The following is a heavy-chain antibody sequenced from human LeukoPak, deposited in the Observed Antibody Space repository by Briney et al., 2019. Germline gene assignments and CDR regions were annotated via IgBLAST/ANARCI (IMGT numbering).Heavy chain of an antibody. Sequence: GGSLRLSCAASGFTFSSYGMHWVRQAPGKGLEWVSSITSSSSYIYYADSVKGRFTISRDNAKNSLYLQMNSLRAEDTAVYYCAREVRFPGGAFDIWGQGTMVTVSS. CDR3: AREVRFPGGAFDI. CDR1: GFTFSSYG. J-gene: IGHJ3*02. V-gene: IGHV3-21*01. D-gene: IGHD3-3*01. CDR2: ITSSSSYI.